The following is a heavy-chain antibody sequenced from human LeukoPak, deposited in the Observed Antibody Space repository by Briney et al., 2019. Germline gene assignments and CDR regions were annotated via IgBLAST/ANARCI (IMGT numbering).Heavy chain of an antibody. D-gene: IGHD6-13*01. CDR1: GGSISSSSYY. CDR3: ARATLPRRWAY. Sequence: SETLSLTCTVSGGSISSSSYYWGWIRQPPGKGLEWIESIYYSGSTYYNPSLKSRVTISVDTSKNQFSLKLSSVTAADTAVYYCARATLPRRWAYWGQGTLVTVSS. J-gene: IGHJ4*02. CDR2: IYYSGST. V-gene: IGHV4-39*07.